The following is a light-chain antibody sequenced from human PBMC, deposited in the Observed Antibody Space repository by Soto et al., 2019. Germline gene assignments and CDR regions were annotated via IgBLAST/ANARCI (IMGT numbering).Light chain of an antibody. J-gene: IGLJ3*02. V-gene: IGLV1-47*02. CDR1: NSEVGGYNY. CDR2: SNN. Sequence: QSVLTQPRSVSGSPGQSVTISCTGTNSEVGGYNYVSWYQQYPGKAPKLLIYSNNQRPSGVPDRFSGSKSGTSASLAISGLRSEDEADYYCAAWDDSLSGWVFGGGTKVTVL. CDR3: AAWDDSLSGWV.